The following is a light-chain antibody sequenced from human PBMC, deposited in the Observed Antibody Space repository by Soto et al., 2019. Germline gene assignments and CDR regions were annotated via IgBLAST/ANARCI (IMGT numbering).Light chain of an antibody. Sequence: EIVMTQSPATLSLSPGERATLSCRASQSVGKYLVWYQQKPGQAPRLLIYDASNRATGIPARFSGSGSGTDFTLTISSLEPEDVAVYYCQQYNDWPRTFGQGTKVDIK. J-gene: IGKJ1*01. V-gene: IGKV3-11*01. CDR3: QQYNDWPRT. CDR2: DAS. CDR1: QSVGKY.